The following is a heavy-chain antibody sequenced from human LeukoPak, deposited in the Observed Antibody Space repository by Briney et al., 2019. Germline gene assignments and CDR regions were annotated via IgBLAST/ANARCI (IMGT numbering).Heavy chain of an antibody. J-gene: IGHJ4*02. CDR1: GFPFSSYA. CDR3: AKGRALEVVAAFNY. V-gene: IGHV3-23*01. Sequence: GGSLRLSCAASGFPFSSYAMGWVRQAPGKGLEWVSAISGSGANTYYADSVKGRFTISRDNSKNTLSLQMNTLRTDDTAVYYCAKGRALEVVAAFNYWGQGTVVTVSS. D-gene: IGHD2-15*01. CDR2: ISGSGANT.